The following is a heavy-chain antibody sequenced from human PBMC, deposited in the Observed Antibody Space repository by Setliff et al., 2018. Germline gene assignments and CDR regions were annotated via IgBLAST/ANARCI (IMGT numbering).Heavy chain of an antibody. CDR3: ARGKGIWPRGYFDY. D-gene: IGHD2-15*01. V-gene: IGHV3-7*03. CDR1: GFTFSSYS. Sequence: GGSLRLSCAASGFTFSSYSVSWVRQAPGKGLEWVASINEDGSEKYYVDSVKGRFTISRDNAKNSLYLQMNSLRAEDTAVYYCARGKGIWPRGYFDYWGQGTLVTVSS. J-gene: IGHJ4*02. CDR2: INEDGSEK.